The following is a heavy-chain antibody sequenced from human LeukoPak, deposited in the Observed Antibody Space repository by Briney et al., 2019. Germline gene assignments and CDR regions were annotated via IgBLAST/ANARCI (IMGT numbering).Heavy chain of an antibody. CDR3: ARVPSTIFGVVTYYFDY. CDR2: IYYSGST. J-gene: IGHJ4*02. D-gene: IGHD3-3*01. CDR1: GGSFSGYY. V-gene: IGHV4-59*01. Sequence: SETLSLTCAVYGGSFSGYYWSWIRQPPGKGLEWIGYIYYSGSTNYNPSLKSRVTISVDTSKNQFSLKLSSVTAADTAVYYCARVPSTIFGVVTYYFDYWGQGTLVTVSS.